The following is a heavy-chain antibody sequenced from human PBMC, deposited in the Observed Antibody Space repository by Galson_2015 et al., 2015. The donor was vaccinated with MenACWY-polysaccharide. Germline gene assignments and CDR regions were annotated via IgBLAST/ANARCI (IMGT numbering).Heavy chain of an antibody. D-gene: IGHD3-10*01. CDR1: GFSVSNNY. Sequence: SLRLSCAASGFSVSNNYMNWVRQAPGKGLEWVSFLYSAGSTYHAESVRGRFTISRDNSKNTLYLQMNSLRAEDTAVYYCARLKSLGSNYKRDYFYYYIDVWGKGTTVTVSS. CDR2: LYSAGST. CDR3: ARLKSLGSNYKRDYFYYYIDV. V-gene: IGHV3-53*01. J-gene: IGHJ6*03.